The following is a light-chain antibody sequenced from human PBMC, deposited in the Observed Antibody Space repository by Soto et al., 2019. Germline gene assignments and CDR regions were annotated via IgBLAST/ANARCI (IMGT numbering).Light chain of an antibody. CDR2: AAS. V-gene: IGKV1-39*01. CDR3: QESYSTPCA. CDR1: QSISSY. J-gene: IGKJ1*01. Sequence: DIQVTQSPSSLSASVGDRVTITCRASQSISSYLNWYQQKPGKAPKLLIYAASSLQSGVPSRLSGSGSGTDFSLTISSLQPEDFASYYCQESYSTPCAFGQGTKVEI.